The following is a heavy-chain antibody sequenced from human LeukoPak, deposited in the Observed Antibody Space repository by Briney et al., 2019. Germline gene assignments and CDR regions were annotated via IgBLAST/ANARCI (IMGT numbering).Heavy chain of an antibody. CDR2: IYYSGST. J-gene: IGHJ4*02. V-gene: IGHV4-39*07. D-gene: IGHD1-1*01. CDR3: ARGDNWNDEGVLGFDY. Sequence: SETLSLTCTVSGGSISSSSYYWGWIRQPPGKGLEWIGSIYYSGSTYYNPSLKSRVTISVDTSKNQFSLKLSSVTAADTAVYYCARGDNWNDEGVLGFDYWGQGALVTVSS. CDR1: GGSISSSSYY.